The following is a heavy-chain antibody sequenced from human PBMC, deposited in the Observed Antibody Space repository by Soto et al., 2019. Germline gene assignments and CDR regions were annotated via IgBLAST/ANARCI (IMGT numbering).Heavy chain of an antibody. Sequence: SETLSLTCTVSGGSISSSSYYWGWSRQPPGKGLEWIGSIYYSGSTYYNPSLKSRVTISVDTSKNQFSLKLSSVTAADTAVYYCARVILDYYYGMDVWGQGTTVTVSS. J-gene: IGHJ6*02. D-gene: IGHD2-8*02. CDR1: GGSISSSSYY. CDR3: ARVILDYYYGMDV. V-gene: IGHV4-39*01. CDR2: IYYSGST.